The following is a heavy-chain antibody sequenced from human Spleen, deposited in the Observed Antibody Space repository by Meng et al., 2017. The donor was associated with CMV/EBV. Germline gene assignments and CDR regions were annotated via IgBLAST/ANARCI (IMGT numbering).Heavy chain of an antibody. CDR3: ARDVYDRGGWYVDYFDY. V-gene: IGHV3-30-3*01. CDR1: GFTFSSYA. J-gene: IGHJ4*02. Sequence: GESLKISCAASGFTFSSYAMHWVRQAPGKGLEWVAVISYDGSNKYYADSVKGRFTISRDNSKNTLYLQMNSLRAEDTAVYYCARDVYDRGGWYVDYFDYWGQGTLVTVSS. D-gene: IGHD6-19*01. CDR2: ISYDGSNK.